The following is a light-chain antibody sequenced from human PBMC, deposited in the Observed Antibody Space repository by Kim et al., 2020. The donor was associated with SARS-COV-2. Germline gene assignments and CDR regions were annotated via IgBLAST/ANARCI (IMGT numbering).Light chain of an antibody. CDR1: KLGDKY. Sequence: SYELTQPPSVSVSPGQTASITCSGDKLGDKYACWYQQKPGQSPVLVIYQDTKRPSGIPERFSGSNSENTATLTISGTQAMDEADYYCQAWDSRTYVVFGGGTQLTVL. V-gene: IGLV3-1*01. CDR2: QDT. CDR3: QAWDSRTYVV. J-gene: IGLJ2*01.